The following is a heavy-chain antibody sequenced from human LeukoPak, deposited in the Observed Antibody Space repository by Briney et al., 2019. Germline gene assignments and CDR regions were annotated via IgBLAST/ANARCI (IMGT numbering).Heavy chain of an antibody. D-gene: IGHD1-7*01. V-gene: IGHV3-21*01. CDR3: ARSGLELRGNYFDY. Sequence: PGGSLRLSCAASGFTFSIYGMHWVRQAPGKGLEWVSSISSSSSYIYYADSVKGRFTISRDNAKNSLYLQMNSLRAEDTAVYYCARSGLELRGNYFDYWGQGTLVTVSS. CDR2: ISSSSSYI. CDR1: GFTFSIYG. J-gene: IGHJ4*02.